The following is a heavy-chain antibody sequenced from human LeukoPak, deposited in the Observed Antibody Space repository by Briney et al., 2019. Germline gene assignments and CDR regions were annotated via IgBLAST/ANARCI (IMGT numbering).Heavy chain of an antibody. V-gene: IGHV3-11*06. CDR2: ISSSSSYT. J-gene: IGHJ4*02. CDR1: GFTFSDYY. CDR3: ARAGRSSSWDGFDY. Sequence: PGGSLRLSCAASGFTFSDYYMSWIRQAPGKGLEWVSYISSSSSYTNYADSVKGRFTISRDNAKNSLYLQMNSLRAEDTAVYYCARAGRSSSWDGFDYWGQGTLVTVSS. D-gene: IGHD6-13*01.